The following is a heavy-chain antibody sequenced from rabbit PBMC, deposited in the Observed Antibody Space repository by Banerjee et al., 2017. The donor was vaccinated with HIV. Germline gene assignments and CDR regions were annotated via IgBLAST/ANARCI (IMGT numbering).Heavy chain of an antibody. CDR3: ARDYNDAGDGYCSFNL. D-gene: IGHD8-1*01. Sequence: QEQLVESGGGLVQPEGSLTLTCKASGFDFSSNTMCWVRQAPGKGLEWIGCIYTGIGSTDYAGWAKGRFTISKTSSTTVTLQMTSLTAADTATYFCARDYNDAGDGYCSFNLWGQGTLVTVS. CDR2: IYTGIGST. J-gene: IGHJ4*01. V-gene: IGHV1S45*01. CDR1: GFDFSSNT.